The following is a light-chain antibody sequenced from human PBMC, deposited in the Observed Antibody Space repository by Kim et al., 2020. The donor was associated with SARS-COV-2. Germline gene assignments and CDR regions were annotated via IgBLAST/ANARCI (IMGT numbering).Light chain of an antibody. CDR2: DVS. CDR3: SSYARSTTLYV. CDR1: SNDLNAYHS. J-gene: IGLJ1*01. Sequence: QSITISCTGTSNDLNAYHSVSWYQQHPGRAPRLIISDVSNRPSGVSNRFSGSKSGNTASLTISGLQAEDEADYYCSSYARSTTLYVFGAGTKVTVL. V-gene: IGLV2-14*03.